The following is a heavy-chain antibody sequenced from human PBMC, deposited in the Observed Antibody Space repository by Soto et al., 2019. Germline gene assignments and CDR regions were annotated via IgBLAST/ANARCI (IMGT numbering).Heavy chain of an antibody. Sequence: PGGSLRLSCAASGFTFSSYGMHWVRQAPGKGLEWVAVISYDGGNKYYADSVKGRFTISRDNSKNTLYLQMISLRGEDTAVYYCARELLRYCSGGSCRLFDYWGQGTLVTVSS. CDR1: GFTFSSYG. CDR2: ISYDGGNK. J-gene: IGHJ4*02. V-gene: IGHV3-30*03. CDR3: ARELLRYCSGGSCRLFDY. D-gene: IGHD2-15*01.